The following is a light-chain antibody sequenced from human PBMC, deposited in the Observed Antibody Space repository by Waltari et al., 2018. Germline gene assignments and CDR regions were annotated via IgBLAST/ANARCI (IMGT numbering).Light chain of an antibody. J-gene: IGLJ1*01. Sequence: QSALTQPPSVSGSPGQSVTISCTGTSSDVGSYNRVSWYQQPHGTAPKRMIYEVSNRPSGVPDRVSGSKSGNTASLTISGLQAEDEADYYCSSYTSSSTYVFGTGTKVTVL. CDR2: EVS. CDR1: SSDVGSYNR. CDR3: SSYTSSSTYV. V-gene: IGLV2-18*02.